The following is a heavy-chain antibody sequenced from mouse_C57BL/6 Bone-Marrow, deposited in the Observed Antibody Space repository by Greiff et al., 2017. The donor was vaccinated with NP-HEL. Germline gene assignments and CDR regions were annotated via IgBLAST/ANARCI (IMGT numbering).Heavy chain of an antibody. D-gene: IGHD1-1*01. CDR3: ATSIITTASHWYFDV. Sequence: LVESGAELVRPGASVKLSCTASGFNIKDDYMHWVKQRPEQGLEWIGWIDPENGDTEYASKFQGKATITAATSSNTAYLQLSSLTSEDTAVYYCATSIITTASHWYFDVWGKGTTVTVSS. CDR2: IDPENGDT. CDR1: GFNIKDDY. J-gene: IGHJ1*03. V-gene: IGHV14-4*01.